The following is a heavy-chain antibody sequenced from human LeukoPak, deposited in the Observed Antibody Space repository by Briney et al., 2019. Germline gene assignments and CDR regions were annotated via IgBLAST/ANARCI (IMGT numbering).Heavy chain of an antibody. Sequence: PGRSLRLSCAASGLTFSSYGMHWVRQAPGKGLEWVAVISYDGSNKYYADSVKGRFTISRDNSKNTLYLQMNSLRAEDTAVYYCAKGWCYDSSGYPTYFDYWGQGTLVTVSS. CDR2: ISYDGSNK. CDR3: AKGWCYDSSGYPTYFDY. J-gene: IGHJ4*02. V-gene: IGHV3-30*18. CDR1: GLTFSSYG. D-gene: IGHD3-22*01.